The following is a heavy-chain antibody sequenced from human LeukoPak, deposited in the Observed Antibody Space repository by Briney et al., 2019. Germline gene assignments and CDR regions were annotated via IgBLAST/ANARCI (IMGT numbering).Heavy chain of an antibody. J-gene: IGHJ4*02. CDR3: ATDPGEEQQLGDY. CDR1: GYTFTSYG. V-gene: IGHV1-24*01. Sequence: ASVKVSCKACGYTFTSYGISWVRQAPGQGLEWMGGFDPEDGETIYAQKFQGRVTMTEDTSTDTAYMELSSLRSEDTAVYYCATDPGEEQQLGDYWGQGTLVTVSS. CDR2: FDPEDGET. D-gene: IGHD6-13*01.